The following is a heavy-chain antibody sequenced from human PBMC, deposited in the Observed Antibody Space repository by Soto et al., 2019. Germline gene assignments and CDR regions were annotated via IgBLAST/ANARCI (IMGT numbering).Heavy chain of an antibody. CDR2: ISYDGSNK. Sequence: GGSLRLSCAASGFTFSSYGMHWVRQAPGKGLEWVAVISYDGSNKYYADSVKGRFTISRDNSKNTLYLQMNSLRAEDTAVYYCAKDGGLVEMVYFDYWGQGTLVTVSS. V-gene: IGHV3-30*18. J-gene: IGHJ4*02. D-gene: IGHD2-8*01. CDR1: GFTFSSYG. CDR3: AKDGGLVEMVYFDY.